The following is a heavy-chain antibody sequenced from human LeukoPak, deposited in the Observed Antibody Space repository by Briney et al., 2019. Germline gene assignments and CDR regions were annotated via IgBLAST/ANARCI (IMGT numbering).Heavy chain of an antibody. CDR2: IYYSGRT. CDR1: GGSLSNYY. V-gene: IGHV4-59*08. CDR3: ARRWSGYYAFDI. Sequence: SETLSLTCTVSGGSLSNYYWSWVRQPPGKGLECIGHIYYSGRTNYNPPLKSRVTISVDTSKNQRSLKLSSVTAADTAVYFCARRWSGYYAFDIWGQGTMVTVSS. J-gene: IGHJ3*02. D-gene: IGHD3-3*01.